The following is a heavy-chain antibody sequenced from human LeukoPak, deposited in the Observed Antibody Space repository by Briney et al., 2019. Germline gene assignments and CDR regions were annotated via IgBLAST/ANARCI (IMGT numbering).Heavy chain of an antibody. Sequence: SETLSLTCTVSGASINSHYWSWIRQPAGEGLEWIGRIYFSGITNYNPSLKSRVTMSVDTSKNQFSLKLSSVTAADPAVYYCARDQFSTVMGNWFDPWGQGTLVTVSS. V-gene: IGHV4-4*07. D-gene: IGHD4-11*01. CDR1: GASINSHY. CDR3: ARDQFSTVMGNWFDP. CDR2: IYFSGIT. J-gene: IGHJ5*02.